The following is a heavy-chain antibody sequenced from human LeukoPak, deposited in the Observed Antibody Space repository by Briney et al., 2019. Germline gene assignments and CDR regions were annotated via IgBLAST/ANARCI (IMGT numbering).Heavy chain of an antibody. CDR1: GGSFSGYY. D-gene: IGHD4-17*01. CDR3: ASTSVWNNWFDP. CDR2: INHSGST. V-gene: IGHV4-34*01. J-gene: IGHJ5*02. Sequence: SETLSLTCAVYGGSFSGYYWSWIRQPPGKGLEWIGEINHSGSTNYNPSLKSRVTISVDTSKNQFSLKLSSVTAADTAVYYCASTSVWNNWFDPWGQGTLVTVSS.